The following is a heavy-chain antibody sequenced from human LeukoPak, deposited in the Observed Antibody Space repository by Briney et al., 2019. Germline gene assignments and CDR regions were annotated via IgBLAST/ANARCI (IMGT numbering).Heavy chain of an antibody. Sequence: SETLSLTCTVSGGSISSYYWSWIRLPPGKGLEWIGYIYYSGSTNYNPSLKSRVTISINTSKKQFSLRLSSVTAADTAVYYCARDRTAMVYGMDVWGQGTTVTVSS. CDR1: GGSISSYY. CDR3: ARDRTAMVYGMDV. J-gene: IGHJ6*02. D-gene: IGHD5-18*01. V-gene: IGHV4-59*01. CDR2: IYYSGST.